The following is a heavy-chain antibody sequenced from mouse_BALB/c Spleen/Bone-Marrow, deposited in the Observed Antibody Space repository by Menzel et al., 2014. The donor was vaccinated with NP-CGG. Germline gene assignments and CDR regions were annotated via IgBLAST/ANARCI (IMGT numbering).Heavy chain of an antibody. D-gene: IGHD4-1*01. CDR2: ISSGGGYT. J-gene: IGHJ4*01. V-gene: IGHV5-6*01. Sequence: EVMLVESGGDLVKPGGSLKLSCAASGFTFSTYGMSWVRQTPDKRLEWVATISSGGGYTYYPDSVKGRFTISRDNANNTLYLQMSSLKSEDTAMYYCTRQRNWEHYAMDYWGQGTSVTVSS. CDR3: TRQRNWEHYAMDY. CDR1: GFTFSTYG.